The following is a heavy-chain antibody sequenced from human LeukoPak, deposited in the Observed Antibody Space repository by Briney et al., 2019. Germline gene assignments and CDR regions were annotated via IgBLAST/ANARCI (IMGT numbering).Heavy chain of an antibody. CDR3: AKPNSCLNNFDY. Sequence: GGSLRLSCAASGFTFRSYAMSWVRQAPGKGLEWVSAISGSGRNTYYADSVKGRFTISRDDSKNTLYLQMNSLRVEDTAVYYCAKPNSCLNNFDYLGQGTLVTVSS. J-gene: IGHJ4*02. D-gene: IGHD2-21*01. V-gene: IGHV3-23*01. CDR2: ISGSGRNT. CDR1: GFTFRSYA.